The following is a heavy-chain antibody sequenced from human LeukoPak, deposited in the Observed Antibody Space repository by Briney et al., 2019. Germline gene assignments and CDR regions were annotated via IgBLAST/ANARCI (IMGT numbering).Heavy chain of an antibody. V-gene: IGHV3-7*01. CDR2: IKPDGSEE. Sequence: GGSLRLSCAASGFTFSNFWMSWVRQVPGKGLGWVANIKPDGSEENYADSVKGRFTISRDNAKNSLYLQMNSLRAEDRAVYYCARDKRGDYWGQGALVTVSS. J-gene: IGHJ4*02. CDR3: ARDKRGDY. CDR1: GFTFSNFW. D-gene: IGHD3-10*01.